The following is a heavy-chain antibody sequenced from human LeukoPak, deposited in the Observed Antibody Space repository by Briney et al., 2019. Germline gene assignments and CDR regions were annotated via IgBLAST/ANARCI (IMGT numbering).Heavy chain of an antibody. Sequence: GGSLRLSCAASGFTFSSYWMSWVRQAPGKGVEWVANIKQDGSEKYYVDSVKGRFTISRDNAKNSLYLQMNSLRVEDTAVYYCARDWYDSSGYYPWYFDYWGQGTLVAVSS. CDR1: GFTFSSYW. CDR3: ARDWYDSSGYYPWYFDY. CDR2: IKQDGSEK. V-gene: IGHV3-7*01. J-gene: IGHJ4*02. D-gene: IGHD3-22*01.